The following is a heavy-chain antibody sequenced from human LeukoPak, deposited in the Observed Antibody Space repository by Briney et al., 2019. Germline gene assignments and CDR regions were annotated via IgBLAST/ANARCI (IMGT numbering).Heavy chain of an antibody. CDR3: AKDHFPAASLADY. Sequence: GGSLRLSCAASGFTFSSYGMHWVRQAPGKGLEWVAVISYDGSNKYYADSVKGRFTISRDNSKNTLYLQMNSLRAEDTAVYYCAKDHFPAASLADYWGQGTLVTVSS. V-gene: IGHV3-30*18. J-gene: IGHJ4*02. D-gene: IGHD2-2*01. CDR1: GFTFSSYG. CDR2: ISYDGSNK.